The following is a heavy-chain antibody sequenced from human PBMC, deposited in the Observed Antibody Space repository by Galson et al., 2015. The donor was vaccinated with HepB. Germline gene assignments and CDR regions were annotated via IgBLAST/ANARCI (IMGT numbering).Heavy chain of an antibody. J-gene: IGHJ6*02. V-gene: IGHV3-33*08. CDR2: IWYDGSNK. D-gene: IGHD4-17*01. CDR3: ARAGPYGDYDWPVYGMDV. Sequence: SLRLSCAASGFTFSSYGMHWVRQAPGKGLEWVAVIWYDGSNKYYADSVKGRFTISRDNSKNTLYLQMNSLRAEDTAAYYCARAGPYGDYDWPVYGMDVWGQGTTVTVSS. CDR1: GFTFSSYG.